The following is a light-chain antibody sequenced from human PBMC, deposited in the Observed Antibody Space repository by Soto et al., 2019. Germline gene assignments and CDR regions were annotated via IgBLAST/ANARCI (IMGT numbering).Light chain of an antibody. V-gene: IGLV1-51*01. Sequence: QSVLTQPPSVSAAPGQKVTISCSGGSSNIGNSDVSWYQQLPGTVAKLLIYDNKKRPSEIPDRFSGSKSGTSATLGISGLQTGDEADYFCGAWDASLSAVVFGGGTQLTVL. CDR2: DNK. CDR1: SSNIGNSD. J-gene: IGLJ3*02. CDR3: GAWDASLSAVV.